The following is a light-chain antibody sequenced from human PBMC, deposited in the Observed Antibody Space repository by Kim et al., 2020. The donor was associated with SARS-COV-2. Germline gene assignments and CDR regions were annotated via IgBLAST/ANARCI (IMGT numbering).Light chain of an antibody. CDR1: QSVSSS. V-gene: IGKV3-15*01. CDR2: DAF. Sequence: EIVMTQSPATLSVSPGERATLSCRASQSVSSSLAWYQHKPGQAPRLLIYDAFTRATGVPARFSGSGSGTEFTLTISSLQSEDFAVYYCPRYNNWPWACGQGTKVDI. CDR3: PRYNNWPWA. J-gene: IGKJ1*01.